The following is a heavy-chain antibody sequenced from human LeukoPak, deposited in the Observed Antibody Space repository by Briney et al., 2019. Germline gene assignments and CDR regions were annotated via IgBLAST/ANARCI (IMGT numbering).Heavy chain of an antibody. V-gene: IGHV4-34*01. D-gene: IGHD3-3*01. CDR3: ARGPGYDFWSGYWDLFDY. CDR2: INHSGST. CDR1: GGSFSGYY. Sequence: PPETLSLTCAVYGGSFSGYYWSWIRQPPGKGLEWSGEINHSGSTNYNPSLKSRVTISVDTSKNQFSLKLSSVTAADTAVYYCARGPGYDFWSGYWDLFDYWGQGTLVTVSS. J-gene: IGHJ4*02.